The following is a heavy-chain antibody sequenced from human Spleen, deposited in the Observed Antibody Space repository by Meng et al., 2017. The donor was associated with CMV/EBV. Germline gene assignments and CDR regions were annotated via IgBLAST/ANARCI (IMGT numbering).Heavy chain of an antibody. CDR3: ARDPRVNGMDV. Sequence: GSLRLSCSVSGGSISRSSYYWGWIRQPPGKGLEWIGSIYYSGSTYYNPPLKSRVTISVDTSKNQFSLKLSSVTAADTAVYYCARDPRVNGMDVWGQGTTVTVSS. V-gene: IGHV4-39*07. J-gene: IGHJ6*02. CDR2: IYYSGST. CDR1: GGSISRSSYY. D-gene: IGHD3-10*01.